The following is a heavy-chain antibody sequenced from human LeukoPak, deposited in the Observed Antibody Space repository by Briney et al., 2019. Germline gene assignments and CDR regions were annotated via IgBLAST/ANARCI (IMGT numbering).Heavy chain of an antibody. V-gene: IGHV1-46*01. CDR3: ARGVYGDYPINPFDY. J-gene: IGHJ4*02. CDR1: GYTFTSYY. CDR2: INPSGGST. D-gene: IGHD4-17*01. Sequence: ASVKVSCKASGYTFTSYYMHWVRQAPGQGLEWMGIINPSGGSTSYAQKFQGRVTMTRDTSTSTAYMELSSLRSEDTAVYYCARGVYGDYPINPFDYWGQGTLVTVSS.